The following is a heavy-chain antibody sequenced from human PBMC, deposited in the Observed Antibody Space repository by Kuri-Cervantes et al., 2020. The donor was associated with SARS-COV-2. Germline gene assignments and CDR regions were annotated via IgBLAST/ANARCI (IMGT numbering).Heavy chain of an antibody. J-gene: IGHJ3*01. Sequence: LSLTCATSGFTFSSYAMHWVRQAPGKGLEWVAVISYDGSNKYYADSVKGRFTISRDNSKNTLYLQMNSLRAEDTAVYYCAKDIAGIMTVRGVNDAFDVCGQGTLVTVSS. CDR1: GFTFSSYA. CDR2: ISYDGSNK. V-gene: IGHV3-30-3*01. D-gene: IGHD3-10*01. CDR3: AKDIAGIMTVRGVNDAFDV.